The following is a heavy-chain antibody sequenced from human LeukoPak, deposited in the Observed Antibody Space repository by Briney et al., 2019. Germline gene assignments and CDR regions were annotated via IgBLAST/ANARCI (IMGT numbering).Heavy chain of an antibody. CDR3: ARDGGIAVVLNWFDP. CDR2: ISYDGSNK. CDR1: GFTFSSYA. D-gene: IGHD6-19*01. J-gene: IGHJ5*02. Sequence: PGGSLRLSCAASGFTFSSYAMHWVRQAPGKGLEWVAVISYDGSNKYYADSVKGRFTISRDNSKNTLYLQMNSLRAEDTAVYYCARDGGIAVVLNWFDPWGQGTLVTVSS. V-gene: IGHV3-30-3*01.